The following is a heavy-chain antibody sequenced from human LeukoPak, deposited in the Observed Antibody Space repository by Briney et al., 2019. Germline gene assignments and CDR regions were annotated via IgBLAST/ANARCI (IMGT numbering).Heavy chain of an antibody. V-gene: IGHV3-48*02. D-gene: IGHD4-23*01. CDR1: GFTFSRYS. Sequence: PGRSLRLFGAASGFTFSRYSMNWVRQAPGKGLEWVSYISSGSSNIYYADSVKGRFTISRDNAKNSLYLQLSRLRDEDTAVYYCARDLPYGGNSGGDCWGQGTLVTVSS. CDR3: ARDLPYGGNSGGDC. J-gene: IGHJ4*02. CDR2: ISSGSSNI.